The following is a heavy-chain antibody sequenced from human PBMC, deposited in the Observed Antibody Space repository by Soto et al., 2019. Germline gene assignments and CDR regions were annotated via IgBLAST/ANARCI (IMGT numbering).Heavy chain of an antibody. D-gene: IGHD2-15*01. CDR1: GFTVSSNY. CDR2: ICSGGST. J-gene: IGHJ4*02. CDR3: TKANRYCSGANCFTFDY. V-gene: IGHV3-53*01. Sequence: PGGSMRLSCSASGFTVSSNYMSWVRQTPGKGLEWASVICSGGSTYYADSVKGRFTISRDNSKNTLYLQMNSLRAEDTAVYYCTKANRYCSGANCFTFDYWGLGTLVTVSS.